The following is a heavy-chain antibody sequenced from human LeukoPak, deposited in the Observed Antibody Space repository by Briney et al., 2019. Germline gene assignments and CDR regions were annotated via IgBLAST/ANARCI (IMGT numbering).Heavy chain of an antibody. CDR3: AKDRYCSGGSCYPAYFQH. D-gene: IGHD2-15*01. CDR2: ISGSGGST. V-gene: IGHV3-23*01. J-gene: IGHJ1*01. CDR1: GFTFSSYA. Sequence: SGGSLRLSCAASGFTFSSYAMSWVRQAPGKGLEWVSAISGSGGSTYYADSVKGRFTISRDNSKNTLYLQMNSLRAEDTAVYYCAKDRYCSGGSCYPAYFQHWGQGTLVTVPS.